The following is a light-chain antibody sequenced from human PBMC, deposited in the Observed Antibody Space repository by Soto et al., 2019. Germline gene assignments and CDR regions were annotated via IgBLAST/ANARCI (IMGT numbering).Light chain of an antibody. Sequence: EIVMTQSPATLSVSPGERATLSCRASQSVTSNLAWYQQKPGRAPRLLIYGASPRATGIPARFSGSASGTEFTLTSSNLQSEDFALYYCQHYFNWPYTFGQGTKLEIK. CDR1: QSVTSN. CDR3: QHYFNWPYT. J-gene: IGKJ2*01. CDR2: GAS. V-gene: IGKV3-15*01.